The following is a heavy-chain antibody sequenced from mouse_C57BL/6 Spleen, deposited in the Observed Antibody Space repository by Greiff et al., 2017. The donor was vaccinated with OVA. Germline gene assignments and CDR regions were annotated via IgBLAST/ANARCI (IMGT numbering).Heavy chain of an antibody. CDR1: GYTFTDYY. V-gene: IGHV1-84*01. D-gene: IGHD1-1*01. CDR3: ARSDYGSSYGYWYFDV. J-gene: IGHJ1*03. CDR2: IYPGSGNT. Sequence: QVQLQQSGPELVKPGASVKISCKASGYTFTDYYINWVKQRPGQGLEWIGWIYPGSGNTKYNEKFKGKATLTVDTSSSTAYMQLSSLTSEDSAVYFCARSDYGSSYGYWYFDVWGTGTTVTVSS.